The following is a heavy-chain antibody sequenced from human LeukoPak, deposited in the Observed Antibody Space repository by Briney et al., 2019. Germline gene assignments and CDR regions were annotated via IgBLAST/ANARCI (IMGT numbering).Heavy chain of an antibody. CDR3: ARDWSSSWYDQNYMDV. CDR2: IKQDGSEK. D-gene: IGHD6-13*01. Sequence: GGSLRLSCAASGFTFSSYWMSWVRQAPGKGLEWVANIKQDGSEKYYVDSVKGRFTISRDNAENSLYLQMNSLRVEDTAVYYCARDWSSSWYDQNYMDVWGKGTTVTVSS. J-gene: IGHJ6*03. CDR1: GFTFSSYW. V-gene: IGHV3-7*03.